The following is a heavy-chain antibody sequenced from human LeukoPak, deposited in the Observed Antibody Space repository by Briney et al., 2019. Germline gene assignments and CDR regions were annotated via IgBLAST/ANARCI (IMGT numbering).Heavy chain of an antibody. J-gene: IGHJ3*02. D-gene: IGHD3-10*01. CDR2: IYPGDSDT. CDR3: AIGESTPFDAFDI. V-gene: IGHV5-51*01. Sequence: GESLKISRRGSGYSFTSYWIGWVRQMPGKGLEWMGIIYPGDSDTRYSPSFQGQVTISADKSISTAYLQWSSLKASDTAMYYCAIGESTPFDAFDIWGQGTMVTVSS. CDR1: GYSFTSYW.